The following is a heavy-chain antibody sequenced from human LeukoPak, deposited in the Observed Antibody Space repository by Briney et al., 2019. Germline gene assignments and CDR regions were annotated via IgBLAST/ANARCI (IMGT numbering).Heavy chain of an antibody. CDR1: GYTFTDYY. CDR2: INPSSGGA. V-gene: IGHV1-2*06. CDR3: ARVRFGELAFDY. J-gene: IGHJ4*02. D-gene: IGHD3-10*01. Sequence: ASVKVSCKASGYTFTDYYIHWVRQAPGQGLEWMGRINPSSGGANYAQKFQGRVTMTRDTSISTAYMELRRLRSDAAAVYYCARVRFGELAFDYWGQGTLVTVSS.